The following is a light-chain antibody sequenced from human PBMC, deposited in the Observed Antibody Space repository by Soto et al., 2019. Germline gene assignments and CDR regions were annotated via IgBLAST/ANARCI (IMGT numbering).Light chain of an antibody. CDR1: QSVLYSSNNKNY. CDR2: WAS. V-gene: IGKV4-1*01. CDR3: QQYYSTPPYT. J-gene: IGKJ2*01. Sequence: DIVMTQSPDSLAGSLGERATINCKSSQSVLYSSNNKNYFAWYQQKPGQPPKLLIYWASTRESGVPDRFSGSGSGTDFTLTISSLQAEDVAVYYCQQYYSTPPYTFGQGTKLEIK.